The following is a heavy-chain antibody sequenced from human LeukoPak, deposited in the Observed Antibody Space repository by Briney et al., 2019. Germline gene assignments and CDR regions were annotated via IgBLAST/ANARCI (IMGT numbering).Heavy chain of an antibody. J-gene: IGHJ4*02. V-gene: IGHV1-46*01. CDR3: AKEVERAGFGD. CDR2: INPSGGST. Sequence: ASVKVSCKASGYTFTSYYMHWVRQAPGQGLEWMGIINPSGGSTSYAQKFQGRVTMTRDMSTSTVYMELSSLRSEDTAVYYCAKEVERAGFGDWGQGTLVTVSS. D-gene: IGHD6-19*01. CDR1: GYTFTSYY.